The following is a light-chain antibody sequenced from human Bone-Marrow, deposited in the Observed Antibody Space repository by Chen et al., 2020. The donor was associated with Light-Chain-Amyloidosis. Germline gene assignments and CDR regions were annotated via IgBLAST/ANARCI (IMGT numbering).Light chain of an antibody. CDR3: CSYAGSSTPNWV. V-gene: IGLV2-23*02. CDR1: SSDVGSYNL. J-gene: IGLJ3*02. Sequence: QSALTQPASVSGSPGQSITISCTGTSSDVGSYNLVSWYQQHPGKAPKLMIYEVSKRPSGVSNRFSGYKSGNTASLTISGLQAEDEADYYCCSYAGSSTPNWVFGGGTKLTVL. CDR2: EVS.